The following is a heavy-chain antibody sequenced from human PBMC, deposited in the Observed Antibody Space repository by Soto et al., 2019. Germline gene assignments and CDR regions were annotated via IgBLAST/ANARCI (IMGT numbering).Heavy chain of an antibody. V-gene: IGHV3-33*01. CDR2: ILNDASGH. Sequence: VQLVESGGGVVQPGTSLRLSCAASGFTFSRHGMHWVRQTPGKGLEWLAVILNDASGHWYADSVKGRFTISRDNFENTLYLQMNGLRLDDTAMYYCARDDDYPDNGFDYWGQGTLVTVSS. D-gene: IGHD4-17*01. J-gene: IGHJ4*02. CDR3: ARDDDYPDNGFDY. CDR1: GFTFSRHG.